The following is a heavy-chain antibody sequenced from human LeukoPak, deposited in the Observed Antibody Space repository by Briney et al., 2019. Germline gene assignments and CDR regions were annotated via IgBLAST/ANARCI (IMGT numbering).Heavy chain of an antibody. V-gene: IGHV4-34*01. D-gene: IGHD2-15*01. CDR3: ARDHEYCSGGSCYWTNHYYYYYMDV. J-gene: IGHJ6*03. CDR1: PGSFSTYY. CDR2: INHSGAT. Sequence: KPSETLSLTCAVSPGSFSTYYWSWLRQPPGKGLEWLGEINHSGATNYNPSLKSRVTISVDTSKNQFSLKLSSVTAADTAVYYCARDHEYCSGGSCYWTNHYYYYYMDVWGKGTTVTVSS.